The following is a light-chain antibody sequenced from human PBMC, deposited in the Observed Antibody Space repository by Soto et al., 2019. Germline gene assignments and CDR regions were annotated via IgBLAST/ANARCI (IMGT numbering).Light chain of an antibody. CDR2: SAS. CDR3: HQYGSSPWT. CDR1: QSVSSSS. V-gene: IGKV3-20*01. Sequence: EIVLTQSPGTLSLSPGQRATLSCRASQSVSSSSLAWYQQKPGQAPRLLIYSASGRATGIPDRFSGSGSGTDFTLTISRLEPEDVAVYYCHQYGSSPWTFGQGTKVEIK. J-gene: IGKJ1*01.